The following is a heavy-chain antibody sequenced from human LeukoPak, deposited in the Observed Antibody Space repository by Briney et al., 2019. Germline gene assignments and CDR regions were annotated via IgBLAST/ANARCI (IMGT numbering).Heavy chain of an antibody. V-gene: IGHV4-34*01. Sequence: SETLSLTCAVYGGSFSGYYWSWIRQPPGKGLEWIGEINHSGSTNYNPSLKSRVTISVDTSKNQFSLKLSSVTAADTAVYYCARIEQDITTGTTYIVYWGQGTLVTVSS. CDR1: GGSFSGYY. CDR3: ARIEQDITTGTTYIVY. J-gene: IGHJ4*02. D-gene: IGHD1-1*01. CDR2: INHSGST.